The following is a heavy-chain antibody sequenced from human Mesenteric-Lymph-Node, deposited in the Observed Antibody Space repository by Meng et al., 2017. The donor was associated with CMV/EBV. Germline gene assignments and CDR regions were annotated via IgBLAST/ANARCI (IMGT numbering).Heavy chain of an antibody. V-gene: IGHV3-7*01. J-gene: IGHJ3*02. CDR2: IKQDGSEK. D-gene: IGHD3-22*01. Sequence: GGSLRLSCAASGFTFSSYWMSWVRQAPGKGLEWVANIKQDGSEKYYVDSVKGRFTISRDNAKNSLYLQMNSLRAEDTAVYYCARDFPHDRSGYNAFDIWGQGTEVTVSS. CDR3: ARDFPHDRSGYNAFDI. CDR1: GFTFSSYW.